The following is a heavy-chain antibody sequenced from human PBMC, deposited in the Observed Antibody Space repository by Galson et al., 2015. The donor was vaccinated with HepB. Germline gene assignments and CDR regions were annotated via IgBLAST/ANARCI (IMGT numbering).Heavy chain of an antibody. CDR1: GFSLSTSGTC. J-gene: IGHJ6*02. V-gene: IGHV2-70*11. Sequence: PALVKPTQTLTLTCTFSGFSLSTSGTCVSWIRQPPGKALEWLARIDWDGDKYYTTSLETRLTISKDTSKNQVVLTMTNMDPADTGTYYCARVRVRIRPPGYYGMDIWGQGTTVTVSS. CDR2: IDWDGDK. D-gene: IGHD6-6*01. CDR3: ARVRVRIRPPGYYGMDI.